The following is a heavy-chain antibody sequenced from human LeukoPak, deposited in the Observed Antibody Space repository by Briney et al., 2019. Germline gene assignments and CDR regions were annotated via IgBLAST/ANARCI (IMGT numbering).Heavy chain of an antibody. CDR3: ARAFNDGLDI. CDR1: GFTFIDYY. CDR2: ISSSGSRI. V-gene: IGHV3-11*04. Sequence: GGSLRLSCAASGFTFIDYYMGWIRQAPGKGLEGVSYISSSGSRIYNADSGKGRFTISRDNAKNSLYLQMNSLRAEDTAVYFCARAFNDGLDIWGQGTMVTVSS. J-gene: IGHJ3*02.